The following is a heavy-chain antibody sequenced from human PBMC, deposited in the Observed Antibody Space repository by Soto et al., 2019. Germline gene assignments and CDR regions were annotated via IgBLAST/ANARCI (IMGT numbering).Heavy chain of an antibody. D-gene: IGHD5-12*01. CDR2: ISRSGSTI. Sequence: GGSLRLSCAASGFTFSTYSMNWVRQAPGKGLAWVSYISRSGSTIYNADSVKGRFTISRDNAKNSLSLHMDSLRADDTAVYYCVICSAFDFYYYYMDVWGKGTTVTVSS. CDR1: GFTFSTYS. J-gene: IGHJ6*03. CDR3: VICSAFDFYYYYMDV. V-gene: IGHV3-48*01.